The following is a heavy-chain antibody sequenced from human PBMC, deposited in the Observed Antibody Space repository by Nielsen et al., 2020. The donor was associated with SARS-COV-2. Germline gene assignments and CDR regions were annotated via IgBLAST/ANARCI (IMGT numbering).Heavy chain of an antibody. J-gene: IGHJ3*02. CDR1: GFTFNNYD. V-gene: IGHV3-13*01. CDR2: IDPAGDT. CDR3: ARARTTMTDDAFDI. Sequence: GESLKISCEASGFTFNNYDMHSVRQAPGAGLEWVSSIDPAGDTYYPGSVRGRFTISRENAKNSLYLQMNSLRAGDTAVYYCARARTTMTDDAFDIWGQGTMVTVSS. D-gene: IGHD3-22*01.